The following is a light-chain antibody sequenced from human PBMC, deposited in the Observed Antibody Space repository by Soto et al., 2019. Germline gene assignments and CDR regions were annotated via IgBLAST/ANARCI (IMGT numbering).Light chain of an antibody. V-gene: IGKV3-20*01. CDR2: RAS. J-gene: IGKJ4*01. CDR1: QSVSSNY. CDR3: QQYGSTPPLS. Sequence: EIVLTQSPGTLSLSPGERATLSCRASQSVSSNYLAWYQQKPGQAPRLLMFRASSRATGIPDRFSGSGSGTDFTLTISRLEPEDFAVDYCQQYGSTPPLSFGGGTKVEIK.